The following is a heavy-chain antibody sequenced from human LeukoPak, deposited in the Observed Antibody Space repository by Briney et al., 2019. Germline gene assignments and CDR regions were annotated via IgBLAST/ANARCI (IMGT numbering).Heavy chain of an antibody. CDR3: ANMDRYYYYGMDV. V-gene: IGHV3-23*01. CDR2: INDNGADT. D-gene: IGHD3-10*01. J-gene: IGHJ6*02. CDR1: GFTFSSYA. Sequence: PGGSLRLSCAASGFTFSSYAMSWVRQAPGKGLKWVSTINDNGADTYYADSVKGRFTISRDNSYNTVSLQMNSLRAEDTAVYYCANMDRYYYYGMDVWGQGTTVTVSS.